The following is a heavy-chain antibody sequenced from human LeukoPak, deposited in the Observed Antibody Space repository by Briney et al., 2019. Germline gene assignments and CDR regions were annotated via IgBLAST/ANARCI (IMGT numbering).Heavy chain of an antibody. D-gene: IGHD5-12*01. V-gene: IGHV1-69*13. CDR3: AWGYSGYDFRFDY. CDR2: IIPIFGTA. Sequence: SVKVSCKASGGTFSSHAISWVRQAPGQGLEWMGGIIPIFGTANYAQKFQGRVTITADESTSTAYMELSSLRSEDTAVYYCAWGYSGYDFRFDYWSQGTLVTVSS. J-gene: IGHJ4*02. CDR1: GGTFSSHA.